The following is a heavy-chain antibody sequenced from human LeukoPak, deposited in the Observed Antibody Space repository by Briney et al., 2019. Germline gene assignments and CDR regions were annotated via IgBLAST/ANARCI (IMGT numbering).Heavy chain of an antibody. J-gene: IGHJ4*02. D-gene: IGHD3-16*02. CDR1: GFTFSSYA. CDR3: ARAPLITFGGVIVIPPYYFDY. Sequence: SGGSLRLSCAASGFTFSSYAMHWVRQAPGKGLEWVAVISYDGSNKYYADSVKGRFTISRDNSKNTLYLQMNSLRAEDTAVYYCARAPLITFGGVIVIPPYYFDYWGQGTLVTVSS. CDR2: ISYDGSNK. V-gene: IGHV3-30-3*01.